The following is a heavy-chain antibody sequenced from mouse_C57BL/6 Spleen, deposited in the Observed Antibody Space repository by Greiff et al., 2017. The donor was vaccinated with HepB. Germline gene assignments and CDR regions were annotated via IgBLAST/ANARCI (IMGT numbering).Heavy chain of an antibody. CDR1: GYSITSGYY. V-gene: IGHV3-6*01. J-gene: IGHJ3*01. CDR2: ISYDGSN. Sequence: ESGPGLVKPSQSLSLTCSVTGYSITSGYYWNWIRQFPGNKLEWMGYISYDGSNNSNPSLKNRISITRDTSKNQFFLKLNSVTTEDTATYYCARDDHGGFAYWGQGTLVTVSA. CDR3: ARDDHGGFAY.